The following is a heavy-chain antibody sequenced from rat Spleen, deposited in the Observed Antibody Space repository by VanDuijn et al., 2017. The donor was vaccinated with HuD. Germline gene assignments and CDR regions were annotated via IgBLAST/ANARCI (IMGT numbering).Heavy chain of an antibody. J-gene: IGHJ4*01. CDR1: GYTFTSYD. CDR2: INPGSGGT. V-gene: IGHV1-60*01. D-gene: IGHD1-1*01. Sequence: QVQLQQSGAELTKPGSSVKISCKASGYTFTSYDISWIKQRPGQALEWIGSINPGSGGTGYNEKFKGKATLTVDKSSSPAFMQLSSLTPEDTGVFYCARERGFITTVVTDYYVMDAWGQGASVTVSS. CDR3: ARERGFITTVVTDYYVMDA.